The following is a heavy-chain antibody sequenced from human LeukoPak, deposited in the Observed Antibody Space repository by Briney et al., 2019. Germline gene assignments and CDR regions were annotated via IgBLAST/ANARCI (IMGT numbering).Heavy chain of an antibody. D-gene: IGHD3-22*01. CDR1: GGTFSSYA. CDR2: IIPIFGTA. V-gene: IGHV1-69*05. Sequence: GASVKVSCKASGGTFSSYAISWVRQAPGQGLEWMGGIIPIFGTANYAQKFQGRVTITTDESTSTAYMELSSLRSEDTAVYYCARDFSPYDSSGRPTLGGTRLLDYWGQGTLVTVSS. J-gene: IGHJ4*02. CDR3: ARDFSPYDSSGRPTLGGTRLLDY.